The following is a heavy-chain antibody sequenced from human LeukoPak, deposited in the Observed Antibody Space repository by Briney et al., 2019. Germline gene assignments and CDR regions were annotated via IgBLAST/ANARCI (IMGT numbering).Heavy chain of an antibody. Sequence: SETLSLTCTVSGGSISSSSYYWGWIRQPPGKGLEWIGSIYYSGSTYYNPSLKSRVTISVDTYKTQFSLKLSSVTAADTAVYYCARGSGIAAAGTRYWGQGTLVTVSS. CDR2: IYYSGST. D-gene: IGHD6-13*01. J-gene: IGHJ4*02. CDR3: ARGSGIAAAGTRY. CDR1: GGSISSSSYY. V-gene: IGHV4-39*07.